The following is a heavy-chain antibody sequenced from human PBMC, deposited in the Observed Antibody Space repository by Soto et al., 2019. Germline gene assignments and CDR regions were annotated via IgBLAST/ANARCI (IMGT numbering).Heavy chain of an antibody. Sequence: GGSLRLSCAASGFTFSLYSMIWVRQAPGKGLEWVASITSSSSYIYYEDSLKGRFTISRDNAKNSLFLQLDSLRAEDTAVYFCVRARSTDSRPDYWGQGTLVTVPS. J-gene: IGHJ4*02. CDR2: ITSSSSYI. CDR1: GFTFSLYS. D-gene: IGHD3-22*01. V-gene: IGHV3-21*01. CDR3: VRARSTDSRPDY.